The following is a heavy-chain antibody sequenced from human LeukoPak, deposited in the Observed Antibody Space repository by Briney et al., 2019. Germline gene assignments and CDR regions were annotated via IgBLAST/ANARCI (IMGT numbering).Heavy chain of an antibody. V-gene: IGHV1-46*01. CDR1: GYTFTGYY. CDR3: ARVLGYNWKSDY. D-gene: IGHD1-1*01. Sequence: GASVKVSCKASGYTFTGYYMHWVRQAPGQGLEWMGWINPSGGSTSYAQKFQGRVTMTRDTSTSTVYMELSSLRSEDTAVYYCARVLGYNWKSDYWGQGTLVTVSS. CDR2: INPSGGST. J-gene: IGHJ4*02.